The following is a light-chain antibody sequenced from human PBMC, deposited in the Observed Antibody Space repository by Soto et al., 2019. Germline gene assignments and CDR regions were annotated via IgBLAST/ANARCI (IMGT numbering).Light chain of an antibody. CDR1: SSNIGSNY. CDR3: AAWDDSLSRLV. Sequence: QSVLTQPPSASGTPGQRVTISCSGSSSNIGSNYVYWYQQLPGTAPKLLIYRNNQRPSGVPDRFSGSKSGTSASLAISGLRSEDEADYYCAAWDDSLSRLVFGTGTKVT. V-gene: IGLV1-47*01. CDR2: RNN. J-gene: IGLJ1*01.